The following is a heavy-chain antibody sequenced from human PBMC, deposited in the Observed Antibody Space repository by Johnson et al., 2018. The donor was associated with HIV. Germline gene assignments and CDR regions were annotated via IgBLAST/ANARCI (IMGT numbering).Heavy chain of an antibody. CDR3: AKVGGTTILRDAFDI. CDR2: IAYDGSNK. V-gene: IGHV3-30*04. J-gene: IGHJ3*02. D-gene: IGHD1-1*01. Sequence: QVQLVESGGGVVQPGRSLRLSCAASGFTFSSYAMHWVRQAPGKGLEWVAVIAYDGSNKYYADSVKGRFPISRDNSKNTLYLQITSLRAEETAVYYCAKVGGTTILRDAFDIWGQGTMVTVSS. CDR1: GFTFSSYA.